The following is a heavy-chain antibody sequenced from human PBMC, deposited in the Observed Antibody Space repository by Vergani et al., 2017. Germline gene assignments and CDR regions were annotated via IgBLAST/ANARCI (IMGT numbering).Heavy chain of an antibody. D-gene: IGHD3-16*01. J-gene: IGHJ5*02. V-gene: IGHV3-74*01. CDR1: GFTFSSNW. Sequence: EVQLVGSGGGLVQPGGSLRLSCAGSGFTFSSNWMHWVRQVPGKGLEWVSRINSDGSSTSYADSVRGRFTISRDNAKNTLYLQMNSLRAEDTAVYYCGRELGIPWGQGTLVTVSS. CDR3: GRELGIP. CDR2: INSDGSST.